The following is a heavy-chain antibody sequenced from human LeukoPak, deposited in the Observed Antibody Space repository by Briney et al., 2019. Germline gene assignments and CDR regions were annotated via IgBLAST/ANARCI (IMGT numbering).Heavy chain of an antibody. CDR3: ARAWQQLVPFDY. CDR1: GGSISNYY. J-gene: IGHJ4*02. Sequence: PSETLSLTCTVSGGSISNYYWSWIRQPAGKGLEWIGRIYTSGSANYNPSLKSRVTMSTDTSKNQVSLKLSSVTAADTAVYYCARAWQQLVPFDYWGQGTLVTVSA. D-gene: IGHD6-13*01. V-gene: IGHV4-4*07. CDR2: IYTSGSA.